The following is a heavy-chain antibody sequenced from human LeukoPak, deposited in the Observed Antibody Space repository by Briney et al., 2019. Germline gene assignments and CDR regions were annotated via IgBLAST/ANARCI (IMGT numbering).Heavy chain of an antibody. J-gene: IGHJ4*02. CDR2: ISWNSGSI. CDR1: GFIFNNYA. V-gene: IGHV3-9*01. Sequence: GRSLRLSCAGSGFIFNNYAMHWVRQAPGKGLEWVSGISWNSGSIGYADSVKGRFTISRDNSKNTLYLQMNSLRAEDTAVYYCAKDPDYGDYWGQGTLVTVSS. CDR3: AKDPDYGDY.